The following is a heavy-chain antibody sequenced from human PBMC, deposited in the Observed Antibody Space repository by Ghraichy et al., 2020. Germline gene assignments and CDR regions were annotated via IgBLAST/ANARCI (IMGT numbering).Heavy chain of an antibody. V-gene: IGHV3-23*01. CDR1: GFTFSRYA. D-gene: IGHD6-19*01. J-gene: IGHJ4*02. CDR2: ISGRGDST. Sequence: GGSLRLSCAASGFTFSRYALSWVRQAPGKGLEWVSTISGRGDSTQYADSMRGRFTISRDNSKNTLYLQVSSLRADDTAVYYCAIVDSDGWSEGVDSWGQGTLVTVSS. CDR3: AIVDSDGWSEGVDS.